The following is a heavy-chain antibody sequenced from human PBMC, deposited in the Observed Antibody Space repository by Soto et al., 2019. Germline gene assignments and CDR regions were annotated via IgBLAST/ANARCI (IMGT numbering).Heavy chain of an antibody. CDR2: IYYSGTT. J-gene: IGHJ6*02. Sequence: SETLSLTCTVSGGSISSGDYYWSWIRQPPGKGLEWIGYIYYSGTTYYNPSLKSRVTISVDTSKNQFSLKVNSVTAADTAVHYCARALIQLWPHYYYGMDVWGQGTTVTVSS. CDR3: ARALIQLWPHYYYGMDV. V-gene: IGHV4-30-4*01. D-gene: IGHD5-18*01. CDR1: GGSISSGDYY.